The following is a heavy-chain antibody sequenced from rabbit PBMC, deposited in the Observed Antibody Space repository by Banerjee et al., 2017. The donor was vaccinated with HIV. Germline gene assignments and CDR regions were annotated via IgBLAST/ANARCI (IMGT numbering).Heavy chain of an antibody. CDR2: IGTGGTT. CDR1: GFDFSSYA. V-gene: IGHV1S44*01. D-gene: IGHD4-2*01. Sequence: QQLEESGGGLVKPGGTLTLTCKASGFDFSSYAMGWVRQAPGKGLEYIGWIGTGGTTWYASWAKGRFTISKTSSTTVDLEMTSLTAADTATYFCARHAFDLWGPGTLVTVS. J-gene: IGHJ4*01. CDR3: ARHAFDL.